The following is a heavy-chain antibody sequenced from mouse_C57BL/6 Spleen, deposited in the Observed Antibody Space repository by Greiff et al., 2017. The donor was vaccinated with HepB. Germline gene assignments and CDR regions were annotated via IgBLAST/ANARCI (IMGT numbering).Heavy chain of an antibody. CDR3: ARDKDGSTGTWFAY. J-gene: IGHJ3*01. D-gene: IGHD4-1*01. CDR2: ISDGGSYT. V-gene: IGHV5-4*01. CDR1: GFTFSSYA. Sequence: EVQGVESGGGLVKPGGSLKLSCAASGFTFSSYAMSWVRQTPEKRLEWVATISDGGSYTYYPDNVKGRFTISRVNAKNNLYLQMSNLKSEDTAMYYCARDKDGSTGTWFAYWGQGTLVTVSA.